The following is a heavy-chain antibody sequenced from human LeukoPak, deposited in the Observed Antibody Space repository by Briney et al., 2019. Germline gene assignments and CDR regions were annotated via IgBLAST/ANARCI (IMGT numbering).Heavy chain of an antibody. J-gene: IGHJ5*02. V-gene: IGHV4-61*09. CDR2: IFTSGST. Sequence: SETLSLTCTVSGGSISSGSYYWSWIRQPAGKGLEWIGHIFTSGSTNYNPSLKSRVTISVDTSKNQFSLKLSSVTAADTAVYYCATRNTPYGWFDPWGQGTLVTVSS. CDR3: ATRNTPYGWFDP. D-gene: IGHD2-2*02. CDR1: GGSISSGSYY.